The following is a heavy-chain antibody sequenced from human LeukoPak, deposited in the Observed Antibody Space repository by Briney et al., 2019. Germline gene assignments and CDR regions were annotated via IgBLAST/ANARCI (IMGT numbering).Heavy chain of an antibody. D-gene: IGHD3-22*01. V-gene: IGHV1-2*02. J-gene: IGHJ4*02. CDR1: GYTFTCYY. CDR3: ARMALLNDYDSSGYWSTYFDY. CDR2: INPNSGGT. Sequence: ASVKVSCKASGYTFTCYYMHWVRQAPGQGLEWMGWINPNSGGTNYAQKFQGRVTMTRDTSISTAYMELSRLRSDDTAVYYCARMALLNDYDSSGYWSTYFDYWGQGTLVTVSS.